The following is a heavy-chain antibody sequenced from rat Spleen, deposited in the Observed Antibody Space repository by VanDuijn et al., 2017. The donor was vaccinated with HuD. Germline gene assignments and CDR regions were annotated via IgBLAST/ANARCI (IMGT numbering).Heavy chain of an antibody. D-gene: IGHD1-12*01. V-gene: IGHV5-7*01. CDR1: GFTFSDYN. J-gene: IGHJ2*01. Sequence: EVQLVESGGGLVQPGRSLKLSCAASGFTFSDYNMAWVRQAPKKGLEWVTTITYDGTATFYRDSVKGRFTISRDNAKSTLYLQMDSLRSEDTATYYCARRIARDSYAQDYWGQGAMVTVSS. CDR2: ITYDGTAT. CDR3: ARRIARDSYAQDY.